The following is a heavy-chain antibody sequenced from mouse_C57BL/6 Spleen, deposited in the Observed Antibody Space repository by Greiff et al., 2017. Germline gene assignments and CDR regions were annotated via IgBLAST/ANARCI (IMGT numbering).Heavy chain of an antibody. Sequence: QVQLQQSGAELVKPGASVKMSCTASGYTFTSYWITWVKQRPGQGLEWIGDIYPGSGSTNYNEKFKGKATLTVDTSSSTAYMQLSSLTSEDAAVYYCARGLHWYFDFWGTGTTVTVSS. CDR1: GYTFTSYW. J-gene: IGHJ1*03. D-gene: IGHD3-3*01. CDR3: ARGLHWYFDF. CDR2: IYPGSGST. V-gene: IGHV1-55*01.